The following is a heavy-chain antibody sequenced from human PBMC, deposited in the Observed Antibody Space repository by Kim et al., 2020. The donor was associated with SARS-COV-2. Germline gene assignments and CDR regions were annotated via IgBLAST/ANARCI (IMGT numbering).Heavy chain of an antibody. CDR2: IKMNTDGGSI. Sequence: GGSLRLSCAASGFTFNNAWMSWVRQAPGKGLEWVGRIKMNTDGGSIDYAAPVKGRFTISRDDSRNTLYLQMNSLETEDTGVYYCFRHIYYGSGTFHNVFYLWGQGTLVTVSS. V-gene: IGHV3-15*01. CDR3: FRHIYYGSGTFHNVFYL. D-gene: IGHD3-10*01. CDR1: GFTFNNAW. J-gene: IGHJ5*02.